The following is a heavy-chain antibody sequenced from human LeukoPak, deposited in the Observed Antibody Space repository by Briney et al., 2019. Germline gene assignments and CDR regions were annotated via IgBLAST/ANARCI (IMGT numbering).Heavy chain of an antibody. CDR2: IKQDGSEK. Sequence: GGSLRLSCAASGFTFSSYWMSWVRQAPGKGLEWVANIKQDGSEKYYVDSVKGRFTISRDNAKNSLYLQMNSLRAEDTAVYYCAKGLRGYSLIDAFDIWGQGTMVTVSS. CDR3: AKGLRGYSLIDAFDI. CDR1: GFTFSSYW. D-gene: IGHD5-18*01. J-gene: IGHJ3*02. V-gene: IGHV3-7*01.